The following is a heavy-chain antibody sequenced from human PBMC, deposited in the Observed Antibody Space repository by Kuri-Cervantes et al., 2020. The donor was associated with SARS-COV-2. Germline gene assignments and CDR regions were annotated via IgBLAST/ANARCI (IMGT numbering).Heavy chain of an antibody. CDR2: ISSSSSYI. V-gene: IGHV3-21*01. J-gene: IGHJ6*03. CDR3: ANEYYDFWSGYYYYYMDV. CDR1: GFTFSSYS. Sequence: GESLKISCAASGFTFSSYSMNWVRQAPGKGLEWVSSISSSSSYIYYADSVKGRFTISRDNAKNSLYLQMNSLRAEDTAVCYCANEYYDFWSGYYYYYMDVWGKGTTVTVSS. D-gene: IGHD3-3*01.